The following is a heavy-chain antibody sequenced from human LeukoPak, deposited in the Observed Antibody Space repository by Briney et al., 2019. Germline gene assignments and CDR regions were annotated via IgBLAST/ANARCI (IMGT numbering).Heavy chain of an antibody. Sequence: SETLSLTCTVSGGSISSYYWSWIRQPPGKGLECIGYIYYSGSTNYNPSLKSRVTISVDTSKNQFSLKLSSVTAADTAVYYCARGADWITIFGVVNEAFDIWGQGTMVTVSS. CDR1: GGSISSYY. V-gene: IGHV4-59*01. CDR3: ARGADWITIFGVVNEAFDI. D-gene: IGHD3-3*01. J-gene: IGHJ3*02. CDR2: IYYSGST.